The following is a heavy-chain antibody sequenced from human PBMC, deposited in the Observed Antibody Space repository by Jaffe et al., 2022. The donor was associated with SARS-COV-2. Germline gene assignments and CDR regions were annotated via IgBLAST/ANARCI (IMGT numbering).Heavy chain of an antibody. D-gene: IGHD3-10*01. V-gene: IGHV1-69*01. CDR1: GVTFSTFA. J-gene: IGHJ4*02. CDR3: ATSGAEATVRYYFDS. CDR2: IIPIFGTP. Sequence: QIQLVQSGPEVKKPGSSMKVSCEASGVTFSTFAIAWVRQAPGQGLEWMGGIIPIFGTPTYARKFEGRITIAAPESSTTAHMELRSLTSEDTAVYYCATSGAEATVRYYFDSWGQGTLVTVSS.